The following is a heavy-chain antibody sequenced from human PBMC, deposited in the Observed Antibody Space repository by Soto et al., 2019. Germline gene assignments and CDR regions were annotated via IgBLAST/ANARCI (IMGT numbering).Heavy chain of an antibody. CDR3: ATHLVNWAYYYYGMDV. CDR1: GYTLTELS. J-gene: IGHJ6*02. Sequence: ASVKVSCKVSGYTLTELSMHWVRQAPGKGLEWMGGFDPEDGETIYAQKFQGRVTMTEDTSTDTAYMELSSLRSEDTAVYYCATHLVNWAYYYYGMDVWGQGTTVTVSS. D-gene: IGHD3-16*01. V-gene: IGHV1-24*01. CDR2: FDPEDGET.